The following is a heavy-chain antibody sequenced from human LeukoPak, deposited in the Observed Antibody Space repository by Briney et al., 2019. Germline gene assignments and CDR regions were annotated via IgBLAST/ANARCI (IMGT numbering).Heavy chain of an antibody. J-gene: IGHJ4*02. D-gene: IGHD2-15*01. CDR2: INSSGGST. V-gene: IGHV1-46*01. CDR1: GYTFTSYN. CDR3: ATGYCSGGSCLYYFDY. Sequence: RASVKVSCKASGYTFTSYNMHWVRQAPGQGLEWMGIINSSGGSTSYAQKFQGRVTMTRDMSTSTVYMELSSLRSEDTAVYYCATGYCSGGSCLYYFDYWGQGTLVTVSS.